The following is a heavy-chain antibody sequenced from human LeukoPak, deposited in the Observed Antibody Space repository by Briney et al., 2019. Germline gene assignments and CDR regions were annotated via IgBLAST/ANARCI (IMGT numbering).Heavy chain of an antibody. Sequence: GESLKISCTGSGYTFTSYWNGGVRQMPGKGLEWMGIIYPGDSDTRYSPSFQGQVTISADNSISTAYLQWSSLKASDTAMYYCARTPSGISDPYYFDYWGQGNLVTVSS. V-gene: IGHV5-51*01. J-gene: IGHJ4*02. CDR3: ARTPSGISDPYYFDY. D-gene: IGHD6-13*01. CDR2: IYPGDSDT. CDR1: GYTFTSYW.